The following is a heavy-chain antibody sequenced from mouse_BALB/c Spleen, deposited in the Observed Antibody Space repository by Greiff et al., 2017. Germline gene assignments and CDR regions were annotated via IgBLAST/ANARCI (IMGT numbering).Heavy chain of an antibody. D-gene: IGHD1-1*01. CDR2: IYPSDSYT. V-gene: IGHV1-69*02. J-gene: IGHJ4*01. CDR1: GYTFTSYW. Sequence: VQLQQPGAELVRPGASVKLSCKASGYTFTSYWINWVKQRPGQGLEWIGNIYPSDSYTNYNQKFKDKATLTVDKSSSTAYMQLSSPTSEDSAVYYCTTITTVVALYYAMDYWGQGTSVTVSS. CDR3: TTITTVVALYYAMDY.